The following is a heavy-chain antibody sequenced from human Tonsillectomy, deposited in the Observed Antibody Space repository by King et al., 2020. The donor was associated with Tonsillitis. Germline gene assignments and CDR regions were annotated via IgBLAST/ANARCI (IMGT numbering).Heavy chain of an antibody. J-gene: IGHJ6*02. D-gene: IGHD4-17*01. CDR1: GFTFDDYA. CDR2: ISWNSGNI. Sequence: VQLVESGGGLVQPGRSLRLSCAASGFTFDDYAMHWVRQAPGKGLEWVSGISWNSGNIGYADSVKGRFTISRDNAKNSLYLQMSSLRAEDTALYYCAKKVSTYGAYDYYYAMDVWGQGTTVTVSS. V-gene: IGHV3-9*01. CDR3: AKKVSTYGAYDYYYAMDV.